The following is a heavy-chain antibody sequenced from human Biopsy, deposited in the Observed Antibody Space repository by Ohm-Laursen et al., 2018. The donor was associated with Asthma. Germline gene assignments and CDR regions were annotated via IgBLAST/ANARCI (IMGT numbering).Heavy chain of an antibody. Sequence: AASVKVSCKASGYTFNSVAVMWVRQAPGQGLEWMGWINTNSGTPTYVQGFSGRFVFSLDPSVTTAYLQIDSLRSEDTGVYYCTRAGSTFVADYWGQGTLVTASS. CDR2: INTNSGTP. J-gene: IGHJ4*01. D-gene: IGHD5-12*01. CDR1: GYTFNSVA. V-gene: IGHV7-4-1*01. CDR3: TRAGSTFVADY.